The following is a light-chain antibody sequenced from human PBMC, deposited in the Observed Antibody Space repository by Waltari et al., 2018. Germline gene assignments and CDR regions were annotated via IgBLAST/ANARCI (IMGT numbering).Light chain of an antibody. CDR2: RSD. V-gene: IGLV1-47*01. J-gene: IGLJ7*01. CDR3: AAWDDSLSAVV. Sequence: QSALTQPPAASGTPGQRVTISCSGTSSNIGTNYVYWYQQFPGTAPKLLIVRSDQRASGFPDRFSGSTSGSSASLAISGLRSEDESIYYCAAWDDSLSAVVFGGGTQVTVL. CDR1: SSNIGTNY.